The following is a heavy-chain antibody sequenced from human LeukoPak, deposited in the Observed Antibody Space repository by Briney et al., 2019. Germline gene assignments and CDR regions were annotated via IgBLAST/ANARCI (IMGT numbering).Heavy chain of an antibody. D-gene: IGHD2-15*01. CDR2: IGGSGGST. CDR1: GFAFSRFA. J-gene: IGHJ4*02. Sequence: GGSLRLSRAASGFAFSRFAMSWVRQAPGKGLGWVSAIGGSGGSTYYADSVKGRFTISRDNSKNTLYLQMNSLRAEDTAVYYCAKNNRRYCSGGSCALFDYWGQGTLVTVSS. CDR3: AKNNRRYCSGGSCALFDY. V-gene: IGHV3-23*01.